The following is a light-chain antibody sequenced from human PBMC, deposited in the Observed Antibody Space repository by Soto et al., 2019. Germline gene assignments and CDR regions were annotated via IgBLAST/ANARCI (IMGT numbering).Light chain of an antibody. Sequence: EIVLTQSPVTLSVSPVERATLSGRASQSVSNNLAWYQQKPGQAPRLLIHGASTRATGIPARFSGSGSGTEFTLTISSLQSEDFAIYYCQRQSNWPRTFGQGTKVDIK. CDR3: QRQSNWPRT. J-gene: IGKJ1*01. CDR2: GAS. V-gene: IGKV3-15*01. CDR1: QSVSNN.